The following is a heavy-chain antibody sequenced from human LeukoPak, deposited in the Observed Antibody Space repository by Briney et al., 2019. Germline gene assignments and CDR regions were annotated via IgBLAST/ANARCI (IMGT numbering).Heavy chain of an antibody. J-gene: IGHJ4*02. V-gene: IGHV3-30-3*01. CDR2: TSFDGNTK. CDR3: ARDWGVDS. D-gene: IGHD3-10*01. Sequence: GGSLRLSCAASGFTFSIYTMVCVRQAPGKGLEWVAVTSFDGNTKYYADSVTGRFTISRDNSNNMLYLQMNSLRAEDTAMYYCARDWGVDSWGQGTLVTVSS. CDR1: GFTFSIYT.